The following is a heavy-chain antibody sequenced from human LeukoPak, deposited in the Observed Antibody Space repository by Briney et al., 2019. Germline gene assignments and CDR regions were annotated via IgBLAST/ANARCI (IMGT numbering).Heavy chain of an antibody. CDR2: INPNSGGT. D-gene: IGHD6-6*01. J-gene: IGHJ6*02. CDR1: GYTFTSYG. V-gene: IGHV1-2*02. CDR3: ASSSSFHYYYGMDV. Sequence: ASVKVSCKASGYTFTSYGISWVRQAPGQGLEWMGWINPNSGGTNYAQKFQGRVTMTRDTSISTAYMELSRLRSDDTAAYYCASSSSFHYYYGMDVWGQGTTVTVSS.